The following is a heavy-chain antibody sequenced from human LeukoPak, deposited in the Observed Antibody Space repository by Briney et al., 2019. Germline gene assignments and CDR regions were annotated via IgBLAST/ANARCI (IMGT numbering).Heavy chain of an antibody. V-gene: IGHV4-39*07. CDR2: INHSGST. Sequence: PSETLSLTCTVSGGSISSGGYYWSWIRQPPGKGLEWIGEINHSGSTNYNPSLESRVTISADTSKIQFYLKVTSVTAADTAVYYCARSVSGSYYDWFDPWGQGTLVTVSS. CDR1: GGSISSGGYY. D-gene: IGHD1-26*01. J-gene: IGHJ5*02. CDR3: ARSVSGSYYDWFDP.